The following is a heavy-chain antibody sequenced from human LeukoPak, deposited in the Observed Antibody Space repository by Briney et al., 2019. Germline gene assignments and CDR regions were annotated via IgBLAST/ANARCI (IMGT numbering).Heavy chain of an antibody. CDR2: IYDDGSQK. D-gene: IGHD6-19*01. J-gene: IGHJ4*02. CDR1: AFTFSRYG. Sequence: GGSLRLSCAASAFTFSRYGMHWVRRAPGKGLEWVAGIYDDGSQKYYGDSVKGRFTISRDNSQKTLNLHMNSLKPDDTAVYFCARVGSTGWYGDFDLWGQGAPVTV. CDR3: ARVGSTGWYGDFDL. V-gene: IGHV3-30*12.